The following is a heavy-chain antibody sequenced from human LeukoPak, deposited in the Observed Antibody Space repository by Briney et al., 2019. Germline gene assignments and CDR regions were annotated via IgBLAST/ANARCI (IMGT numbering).Heavy chain of an antibody. Sequence: GASVKVSCKTSGYSFSSYDINWVRQATGQGLEWMGWMNPNSAYTGFAEKFQGRVTMTRNTSISTAYMELNSLRSDDTAVYFCARRVGGYNYGYGAFDFWGQGTMVTVSS. CDR3: ARRVGGYNYGYGAFDF. CDR2: MNPNSAYT. V-gene: IGHV1-8*01. CDR1: GYSFSSYD. D-gene: IGHD5-18*01. J-gene: IGHJ3*01.